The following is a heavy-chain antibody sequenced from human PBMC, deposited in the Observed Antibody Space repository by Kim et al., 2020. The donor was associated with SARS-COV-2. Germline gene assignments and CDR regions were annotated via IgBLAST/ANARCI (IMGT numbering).Heavy chain of an antibody. CDR3: ARLRRGYSGSD. D-gene: IGHD5-12*01. J-gene: IGHJ4*02. CDR2: T. V-gene: IGHV4-39*01. Sequence: TYYNPSLKSRVTVSVDTSKNQFSLKLSSVTAADTAVYYCARLRRGYSGSDWGQGTLVTVSS.